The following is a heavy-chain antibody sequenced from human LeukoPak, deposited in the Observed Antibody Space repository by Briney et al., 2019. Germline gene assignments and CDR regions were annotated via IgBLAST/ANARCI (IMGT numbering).Heavy chain of an antibody. V-gene: IGHV4-34*01. D-gene: IGHD3-9*01. Sequence: SETLSLTCAVYGGSFSGYYWSWIRQPPGKGLEWIGEINHSGSTNYNPSLKSRVTISVDTSKNQFSLKLSSVTAADTAVYYWARARRDILTGYYSVMSPGPFDYWGQGTLVTVSS. J-gene: IGHJ4*02. CDR2: INHSGST. CDR3: ARARRDILTGYYSVMSPGPFDY. CDR1: GGSFSGYY.